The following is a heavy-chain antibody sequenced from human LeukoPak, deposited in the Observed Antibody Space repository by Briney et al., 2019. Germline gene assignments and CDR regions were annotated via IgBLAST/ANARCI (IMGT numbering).Heavy chain of an antibody. D-gene: IGHD2-15*01. Sequence: GGSLRLSCAASGFTFSSYSMNWVRQAPGKGLEWVSYISSSSSTIYYADSVKGRFTISRDNAKNSLYLQMNSLRDEDTAVYYCASAIASYCSGGSCDPPFDDYYGMDVWGQGTTVTVSS. V-gene: IGHV3-48*02. CDR1: GFTFSSYS. J-gene: IGHJ6*02. CDR2: ISSSSSTI. CDR3: ASAIASYCSGGSCDPPFDDYYGMDV.